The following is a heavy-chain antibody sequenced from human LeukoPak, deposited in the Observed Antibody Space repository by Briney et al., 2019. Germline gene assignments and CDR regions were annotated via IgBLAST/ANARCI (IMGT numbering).Heavy chain of an antibody. V-gene: IGHV3-30-3*01. J-gene: IGHJ4*02. Sequence: GGSLRLSCAASGFTFSSYAMHWVRQAPGKGLEWVEVISYDGSNKYYADSVNGRFTISRDNSKNTLYLQMNSLRAEDTAVYYCAREYESGYYSLGYWGQGTLVTVS. CDR3: AREYESGYYSLGY. D-gene: IGHD3-3*01. CDR1: GFTFSSYA. CDR2: ISYDGSNK.